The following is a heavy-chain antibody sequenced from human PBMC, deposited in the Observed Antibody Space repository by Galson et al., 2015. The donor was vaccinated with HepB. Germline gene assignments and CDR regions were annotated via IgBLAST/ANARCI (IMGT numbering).Heavy chain of an antibody. D-gene: IGHD4/OR15-4a*01. CDR3: VKESGIPQYGAYFDY. CDR1: GFILSNYG. V-gene: IGHV3-30*18. Sequence: SLRLSCAASGFILSNYGMQWVRQPPGRGLQWVAVISSDGGTQCYADSVKGRFTISRDTSKSMLHLQMNSLRPEDTAVYYCVKESGIPQYGAYFDYWGQGALVTVSS. J-gene: IGHJ4*02. CDR2: ISSDGGTQ.